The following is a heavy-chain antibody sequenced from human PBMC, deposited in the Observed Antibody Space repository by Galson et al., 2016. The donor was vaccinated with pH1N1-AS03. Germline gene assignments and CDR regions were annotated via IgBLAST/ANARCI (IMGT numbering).Heavy chain of an antibody. J-gene: IGHJ4*01. CDR2: ISWDSGNI. V-gene: IGHV3-9*01. CDR3: AKSPGYCSAGSCSDQGYFDY. CDR1: GFTLSSYW. Sequence: SLRLSCAASGFTLSSYWLTWVRQAPGKRLEWVSGISWDSGNIDYADSVKGRFTISRDNAKNSLYLQMNSLRAEDTAFYYCAKSPGYCSAGSCSDQGYFDYWGQGTLVTVSS. D-gene: IGHD2-15*01.